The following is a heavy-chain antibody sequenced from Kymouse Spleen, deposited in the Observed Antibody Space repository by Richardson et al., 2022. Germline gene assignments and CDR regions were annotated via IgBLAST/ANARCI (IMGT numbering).Heavy chain of an antibody. D-gene: IGHD3-3*01. J-gene: IGHJ4*02. V-gene: IGHV3-30*18. CDR2: ISYDGSNK. CDR3: AKGDYDFWSGLDY. CDR1: GFTFSSYG. Sequence: QVQLVESGGGVVQPGRSLRLSCAASGFTFSSYGMHWVRQAPGKGLEWVAVISYDGSNKYYADSVKGRFTISRDNSKNTLYLQMNSLRAEDTAVYYCAKGDYDFWSGLDYWGQGTLVTVSS.